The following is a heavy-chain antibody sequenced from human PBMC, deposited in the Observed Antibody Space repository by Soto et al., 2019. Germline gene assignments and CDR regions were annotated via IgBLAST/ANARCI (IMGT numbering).Heavy chain of an antibody. D-gene: IGHD2-15*01. CDR1: GGSISSSSYH. CDR3: ARHCSGGSCHSVADY. CDR2: IYYSGST. Sequence: QLQLQESGPGLVKPSETLSLTCTVSGGSISSSSYHWGWIRQPPGKGLEWIGYIYYSGSTYYNPSLKSRVTISVDTSKNQFSLKLSSVTAADTAVYYCARHCSGGSCHSVADYWGQGTLVTVSS. J-gene: IGHJ4*02. V-gene: IGHV4-39*01.